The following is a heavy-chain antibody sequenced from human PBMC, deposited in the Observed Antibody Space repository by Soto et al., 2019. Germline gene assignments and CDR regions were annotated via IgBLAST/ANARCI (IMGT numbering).Heavy chain of an antibody. Sequence: GASVKVSCKASGYSFTGYYMHWMRRAPGQGLEWMGWIDPDSGDTKHAQKFQGRVTMTRDTSISTAYMELSSLRSDDTAVYYRARAGGPVDYSDYVGTHYFDYWGQGALVTVSS. CDR3: ARAGGPVDYSDYVGTHYFDY. CDR2: IDPDSGDT. V-gene: IGHV1-2*02. J-gene: IGHJ4*02. CDR1: GYSFTGYY. D-gene: IGHD4-17*01.